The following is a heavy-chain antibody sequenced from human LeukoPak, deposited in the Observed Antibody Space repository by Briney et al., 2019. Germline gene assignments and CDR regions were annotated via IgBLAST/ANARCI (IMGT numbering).Heavy chain of an antibody. D-gene: IGHD2-15*01. J-gene: IGHJ4*02. Sequence: GGSQRLSCAASGFTFSSYAMSWVRQAPGKGLEWVSAISGSGGSAYYADSVKGRFTISRDNSKNTLYLQMNSLRAEDTAVYYCAKIRGYSGYDRPDIVVVVGATADYWGQGTLVTVSS. CDR1: GFTFSSYA. CDR2: ISGSGGSA. CDR3: AKIRGYSGYDRPDIVVVVGATADY. V-gene: IGHV3-23*01.